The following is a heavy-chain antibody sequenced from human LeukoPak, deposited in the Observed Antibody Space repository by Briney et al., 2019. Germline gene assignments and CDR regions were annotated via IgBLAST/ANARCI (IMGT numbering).Heavy chain of an antibody. V-gene: IGHV1-18*04. CDR1: GYTFTGYY. Sequence: GASVKVSCKASGYTFTGYYMHWVRQAPGQGLEWMGWISAYSGTTNSARKLEARLTMTTDKATTTAYMELMNLRSDDTAIYYCARTSGSSWYWMLDFWGQGTLVTVSS. D-gene: IGHD6-13*01. J-gene: IGHJ4*02. CDR2: ISAYSGTT. CDR3: ARTSGSSWYWMLDF.